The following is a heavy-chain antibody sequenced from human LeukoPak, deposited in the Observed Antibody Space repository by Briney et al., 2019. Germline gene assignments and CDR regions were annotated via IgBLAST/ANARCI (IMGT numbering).Heavy chain of an antibody. CDR2: ISSSGSTI. J-gene: IGHJ4*02. Sequence: PGGSLRLSCAASGFTFSSYEMYWVRQAPGKGLEWVSYISSSGSTIYYADSVKGRFTISRDNAKNSLCLQMNSLRAEDTAVYYCARDYGGSSPFDYWGQGTLVTVSS. CDR1: GFTFSSYE. CDR3: ARDYGGSSPFDY. D-gene: IGHD4-23*01. V-gene: IGHV3-48*03.